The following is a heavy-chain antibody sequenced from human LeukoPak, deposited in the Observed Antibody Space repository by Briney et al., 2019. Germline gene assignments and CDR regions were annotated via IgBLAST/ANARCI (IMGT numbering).Heavy chain of an antibody. CDR3: ARSVGATTPFDY. Sequence: SETLSFTCTVSGGSISSYYWSWIRQPPGKGLEWIGYIYYGGSTNYNPSLKSRVTISVDTSKNRFSLKLSSVTAADTAVYYCARSVGATTPFDYWGQGTLVTVSS. D-gene: IGHD1-26*01. CDR1: GGSISSYY. V-gene: IGHV4-59*01. CDR2: IYYGGST. J-gene: IGHJ4*02.